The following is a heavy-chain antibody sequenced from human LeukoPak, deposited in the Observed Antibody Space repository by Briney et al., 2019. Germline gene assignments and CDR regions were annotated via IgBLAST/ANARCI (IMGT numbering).Heavy chain of an antibody. V-gene: IGHV3-9*01. CDR3: AGGSITVAGTRNSLDQ. D-gene: IGHD6-19*01. CDR2: IGWNSGSI. CDR1: GFTFDDYA. Sequence: PGGSLRLSCAASGFTFDDYAMHWVRQAPGKGLEWVSGIGWNSGSIGYADSVKGRCTISRDNAKNTLYLQMDSLRAEDTAVYYCAGGSITVAGTRNSLDQWGQGTLVTVSS. J-gene: IGHJ4*02.